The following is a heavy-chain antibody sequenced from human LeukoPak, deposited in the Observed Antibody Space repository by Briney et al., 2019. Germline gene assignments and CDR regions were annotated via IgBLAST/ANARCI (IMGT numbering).Heavy chain of an antibody. CDR3: AKSLGGSYYYYGMDV. D-gene: IGHD1-26*01. Sequence: GGSLRLSCAASGFTVSSNFMSWVRQAPGKGLEWVSGISGSGGSTYYADSVKGRLTISRDNSKNTLYVQMNSLRAEDTAVYYCAKSLGGSYYYYGMDVWGQGTTVTVSS. CDR2: ISGSGGST. V-gene: IGHV3-23*01. J-gene: IGHJ6*02. CDR1: GFTVSSNF.